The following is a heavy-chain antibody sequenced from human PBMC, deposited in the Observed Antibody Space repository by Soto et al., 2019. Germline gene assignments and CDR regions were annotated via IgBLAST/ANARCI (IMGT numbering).Heavy chain of an antibody. J-gene: IGHJ6*02. CDR1: GFTFRTYT. Sequence: GGPLRLSCISSGFTFRTYTMNWVRQAPGKGLEWVSGIRGFSPYTFYAESVKGRFTISRDNAKNSLYLQMNSLRAEDTAVYYCARDRGYDAHDYYYNAMDVWGQGTTVTVS. V-gene: IGHV3-21*01. D-gene: IGHD3-10*01. CDR2: IRGFSPYT. CDR3: ARDRGYDAHDYYYNAMDV.